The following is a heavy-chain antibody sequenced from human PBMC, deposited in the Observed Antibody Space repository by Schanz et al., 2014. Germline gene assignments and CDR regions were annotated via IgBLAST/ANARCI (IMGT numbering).Heavy chain of an antibody. J-gene: IGHJ3*01. Sequence: VQVVESGGGLVQPGGSLRLSCAASGFTFSSYGMNWVRQAPGQGLEKVAVTSTDGTKTYYAASVRGRFTISRDNSKNTVYLQMNSLRSEDTAVYYCTRDRGALINHNDALDLWGQGTMVSVSS. CDR3: TRDRGALINHNDALDL. CDR1: GFTFSSYG. CDR2: TSTDGTKT. V-gene: IGHV3-30*03. D-gene: IGHD3-16*01.